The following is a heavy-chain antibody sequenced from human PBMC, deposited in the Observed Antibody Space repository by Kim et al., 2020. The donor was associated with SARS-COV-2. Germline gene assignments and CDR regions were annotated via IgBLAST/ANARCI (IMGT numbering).Heavy chain of an antibody. Sequence: SETLSLTCAVYGGSFSGYYWSWIRQPPGKRLEWIGEINHSGSTNYNPSLKSRVTISVDTSKNQFSLKLSSVTAADTAVYYCARGDPRNDGGWFDPWGQGTLVTVSS. CDR1: GGSFSGYY. D-gene: IGHD2-15*01. V-gene: IGHV4-34*01. J-gene: IGHJ5*02. CDR3: ARGDPRNDGGWFDP. CDR2: INHSGST.